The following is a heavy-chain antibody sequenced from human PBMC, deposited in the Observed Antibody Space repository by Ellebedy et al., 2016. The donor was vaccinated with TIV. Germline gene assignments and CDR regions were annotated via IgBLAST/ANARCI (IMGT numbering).Heavy chain of an antibody. J-gene: IGHJ4*02. V-gene: IGHV3-23*01. CDR3: AKVYCSSTSCYNGFDY. CDR1: GFTFSSYA. Sequence: GGSLRLSXAASGFTFSSYAMSWVRQAPGKGLEWVSAISSSGGSTYYADSVKGRFTISRDNSKNTLYLQMNSLRAEDTAVYYCAKVYCSSTSCYNGFDYWGQGTLVTVSS. CDR2: ISSSGGST. D-gene: IGHD2-2*02.